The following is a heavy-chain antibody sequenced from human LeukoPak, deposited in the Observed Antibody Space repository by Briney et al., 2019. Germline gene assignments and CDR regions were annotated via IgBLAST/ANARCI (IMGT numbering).Heavy chain of an antibody. CDR3: AKGTGDTGYYFDF. J-gene: IGHJ4*02. V-gene: IGHV3-23*01. Sequence: GGSLRLSCATSGFTFSDYAMNWVRQAPGKGLEWVSGIRVGGELYYADSVKGRFTISRDNSENTLYLQMSGLRAEDTAVYHCAKGTGDTGYYFDFWGQGTLVTVSS. CDR1: GFTFSDYA. D-gene: IGHD7-27*01. CDR2: IRVGGEL.